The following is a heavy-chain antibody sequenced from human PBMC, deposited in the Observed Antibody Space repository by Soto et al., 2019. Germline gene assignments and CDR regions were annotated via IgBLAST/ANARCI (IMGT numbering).Heavy chain of an antibody. Sequence: LSLTCTVSGGSISSGDYYWSWIRQPPGKGLEWIGYIYYTGSTYYNPSLKSRLTISVDTSKNQFSLKLTSVTAADTAVYFCARYQKGPFDYWGQGTLVTVSS. CDR2: IYYTGST. D-gene: IGHD2-2*01. J-gene: IGHJ4*02. CDR3: ARYQKGPFDY. CDR1: GGSISSGDYY. V-gene: IGHV4-30-4*01.